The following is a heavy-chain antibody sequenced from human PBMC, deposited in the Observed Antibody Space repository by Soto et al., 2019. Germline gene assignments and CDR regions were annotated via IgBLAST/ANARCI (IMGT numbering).Heavy chain of an antibody. V-gene: IGHV4-39*01. Sequence: PSETLSLTCTVSGGSISSSSYYWGWIRQPPGKGLEWIGSIYYSGSTYYNPSLKSRVTISVDTSKNQFSLNLSSVTAADTAVYYCARQTSAGYCSGGSCYQSSYYYYYYMDVWGKGTTVTVSS. CDR2: IYYSGST. CDR3: ARQTSAGYCSGGSCYQSSYYYYYYMDV. D-gene: IGHD2-15*01. CDR1: GGSISSSSYY. J-gene: IGHJ6*03.